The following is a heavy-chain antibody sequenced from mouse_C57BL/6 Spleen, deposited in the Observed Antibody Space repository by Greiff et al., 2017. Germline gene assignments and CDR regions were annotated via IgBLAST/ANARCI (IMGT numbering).Heavy chain of an antibody. J-gene: IGHJ4*01. CDR2: ISDGGSYT. CDR1: GFTFSSYA. CDR3: ARDWQLGRYAMDY. Sequence: EVQVVESGGGLVKPGGSLKLSCAASGFTFSSYAMSWVRQTPEKRLEWVATISDGGSYTYYPDKVKGRFTISRDNAKNNLYLQMSHLKSEDTAMYYCARDWQLGRYAMDYWGQGTSVTVSS. D-gene: IGHD4-1*02. V-gene: IGHV5-4*01.